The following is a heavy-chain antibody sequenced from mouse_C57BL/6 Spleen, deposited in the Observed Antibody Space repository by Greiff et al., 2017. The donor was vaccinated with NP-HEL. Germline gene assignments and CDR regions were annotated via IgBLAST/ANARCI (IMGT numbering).Heavy chain of an antibody. V-gene: IGHV5-4*01. CDR3: ARDSRYGSSYDYYAMDY. CDR1: GFTFSSYA. J-gene: IGHJ4*01. Sequence: EVQLVESGGGLVKPGGSLKLSCAASGFTFSSYAMSWVRQTPEKRLEWVATISDGGSYTYYPDNVKGRFTISRDNAKNNLYLQMSHLKSEDTAMYYCARDSRYGSSYDYYAMDYWGQGTSVTVSS. CDR2: ISDGGSYT. D-gene: IGHD1-1*01.